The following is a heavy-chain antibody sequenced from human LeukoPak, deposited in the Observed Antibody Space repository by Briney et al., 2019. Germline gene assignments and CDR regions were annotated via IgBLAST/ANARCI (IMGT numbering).Heavy chain of an antibody. D-gene: IGHD3-22*01. CDR2: INHSAST. CDR3: ARADHSSGGLARFDP. J-gene: IGHJ5*02. Sequence: SETLSLTCTVSGGSISSGDYYWSWIRQPPGKGLEWIGEINHSASTNYNPSLKSRVTMSVDTSKNQFSLKMTSVTAADTALYYCARADHSSGGLARFDPWGQGTLVTVSS. CDR1: GGSISSGDYY. V-gene: IGHV4-39*07.